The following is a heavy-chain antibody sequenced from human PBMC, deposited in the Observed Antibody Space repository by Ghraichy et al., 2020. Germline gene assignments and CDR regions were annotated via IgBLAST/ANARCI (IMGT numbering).Heavy chain of an antibody. CDR1: GGSISSYY. Sequence: SETLSLTCTVSGGSISSYYWSWIRQPPGKGLEWIGYIYYSGSTNYNPSLKSRVTISVDTSKNQFSLKLSSVTAADTAVYYCARRSPGSSPIDYWGQGTLVTIYS. J-gene: IGHJ4*02. CDR2: IYYSGST. CDR3: ARRSPGSSPIDY. D-gene: IGHD6-13*01. V-gene: IGHV4-59*08.